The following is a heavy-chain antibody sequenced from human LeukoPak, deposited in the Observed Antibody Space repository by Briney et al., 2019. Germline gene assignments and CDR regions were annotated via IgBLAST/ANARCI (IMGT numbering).Heavy chain of an antibody. D-gene: IGHD3-10*02. V-gene: IGHV3-9*01. CDR3: ARGTMFPYYFDY. CDR2: ISWNSGTI. CDR1: GFTFDDYA. Sequence: GGSLRLSCAASGFTFDDYAMHWVRQAPGKGLEWVSGISWNSGTIDYADSVKGRFTISRDNAKNSLYLQMNSLRAEDTAVYYCARGTMFPYYFDYWGQGTLVTVSS. J-gene: IGHJ4*02.